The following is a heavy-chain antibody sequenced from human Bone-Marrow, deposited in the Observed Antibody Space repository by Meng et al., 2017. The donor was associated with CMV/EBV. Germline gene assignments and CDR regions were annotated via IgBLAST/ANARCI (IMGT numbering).Heavy chain of an antibody. V-gene: IGHV3-33*06. Sequence: GGSLRLSCAASGFTFSSYGMHWVRQAPGKGLEWVAVIWYDGSNKYYADSVKGRFTISRDNSKNTLYLQMNSLRAEDTAVYYCAKEGVTMVRGVIRYYYYGMDVWGQGTTVTVSS. CDR1: GFTFSSYG. CDR3: AKEGVTMVRGVIRYYYYGMDV. CDR2: IWYDGSNK. D-gene: IGHD3-10*01. J-gene: IGHJ6*02.